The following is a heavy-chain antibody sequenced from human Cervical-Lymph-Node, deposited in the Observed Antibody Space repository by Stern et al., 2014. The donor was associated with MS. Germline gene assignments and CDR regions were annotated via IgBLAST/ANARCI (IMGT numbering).Heavy chain of an antibody. CDR1: GFTYSTYL. J-gene: IGHJ4*02. V-gene: IGHV3-7*01. D-gene: IGHD3-22*01. Sequence: EVQLVESGGGLVQPGGSLRLSCAASGFTYSTYLMSWVRQVPGKGLEWVGTIWPDGNRVQYVDSVRGRFTISRDNAENSLHLQMHSLRVADTAVYFCARLIGSFTALDYWGQGNLVTVSS. CDR3: ARLIGSFTALDY. CDR2: IWPDGNRV.